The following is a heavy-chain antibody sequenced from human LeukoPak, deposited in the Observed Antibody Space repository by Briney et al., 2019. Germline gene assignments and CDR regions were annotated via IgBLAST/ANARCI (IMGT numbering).Heavy chain of an antibody. D-gene: IGHD2-15*01. CDR3: ASGYCSGGSCSFDY. CDR2: IYYSGST. J-gene: IGHJ4*02. CDR1: GGSISSGDYY. V-gene: IGHV4-30-4*01. Sequence: PSQTLSLTCTVSGGSISSGDYYWSWIRQPPGKGLEWIGYIYYSGSTCYNPSLKSRVTISVDTSKNQFSLKLSSVTAADTAVYYCASGYCSGGSCSFDYWGQGTLVTVSS.